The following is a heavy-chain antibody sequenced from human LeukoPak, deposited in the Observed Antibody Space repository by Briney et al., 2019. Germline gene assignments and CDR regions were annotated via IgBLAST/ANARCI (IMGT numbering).Heavy chain of an antibody. J-gene: IGHJ4*02. CDR2: IYYSGST. CDR1: GGSISSSSYY. CDR3: ATDLRITMVRGVGD. V-gene: IGHV4-39*07. D-gene: IGHD3-10*01. Sequence: SETLSLICTVSGGSISSSSYYWGWIRQPPGKGLEWIGSIYYSGSTYYNPSLKSRVTISVDTSKNQFSLKLSSVTAADTAVYYCATDLRITMVRGVGDWGQGTLVTVSS.